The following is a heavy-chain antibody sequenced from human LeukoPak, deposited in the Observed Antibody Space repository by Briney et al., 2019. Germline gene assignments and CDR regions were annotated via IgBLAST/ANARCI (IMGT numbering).Heavy chain of an antibody. D-gene: IGHD6-13*01. CDR1: GFSLSTSGVG. J-gene: IGHJ1*01. CDR2: ISWDDDK. V-gene: IGHV2-5*02. Sequence: SGPTLVKPTQTLTLTCTLSGFSLSTSGVGVGWIRQPPGKALEWLALISWDDDKRYSPSLQSRITIKKDTSKNKVVLTMTHMDPVDPATYYCAHRHLSIAAAGTEYFQHWGQGTLVTVSS. CDR3: AHRHLSIAAAGTEYFQH.